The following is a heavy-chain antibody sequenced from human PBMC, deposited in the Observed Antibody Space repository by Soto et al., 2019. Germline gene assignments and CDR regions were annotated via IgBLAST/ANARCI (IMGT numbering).Heavy chain of an antibody. V-gene: IGHV4-30-4*01. CDR2: IYYSGST. D-gene: IGHD3-22*01. Sequence: SETLSLTCTVSGGSISSGDYYWIWIRQPPGKGLEWIGYIYYSGSTYYNPSLKSRVTISVDTSKNQFSLKLSSVTAADTAVYYCARAAYYYDSSGYYYGGAFDIWGQGTMVT. CDR3: ARAAYYYDSSGYYYGGAFDI. J-gene: IGHJ3*02. CDR1: GGSISSGDYY.